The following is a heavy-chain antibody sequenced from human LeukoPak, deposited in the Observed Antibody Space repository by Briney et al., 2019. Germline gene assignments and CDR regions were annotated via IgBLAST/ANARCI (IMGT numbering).Heavy chain of an antibody. Sequence: ASVKVSCKASGYTFTSYDINWVRQATGQGLEWMGWMNPNSGNTGYAQKFQGRVTMTRNTSISTAYMELSSLRSEDTAVYYCARDFGGYCSSTSCSNWFDPWGQGTLVTVSS. J-gene: IGHJ5*02. V-gene: IGHV1-8*01. D-gene: IGHD2-2*01. CDR2: MNPNSGNT. CDR1: GYTFTSYD. CDR3: ARDFGGYCSSTSCSNWFDP.